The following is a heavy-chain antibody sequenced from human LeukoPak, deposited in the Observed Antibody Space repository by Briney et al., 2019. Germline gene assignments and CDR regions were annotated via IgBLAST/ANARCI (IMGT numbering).Heavy chain of an antibody. Sequence: ASVKVSCKASGYTFTSYGISWVRQAPGQGLEWMGWISAYNGNTNYAQKLQGRVTMTTDTSTSTAYMELRSLRSDDTAVYYCARARERWLQFGHDYWGQGTLVTVSS. CDR1: GYTFTSYG. D-gene: IGHD5-24*01. J-gene: IGHJ4*02. V-gene: IGHV1-18*01. CDR2: ISAYNGNT. CDR3: ARARERWLQFGHDY.